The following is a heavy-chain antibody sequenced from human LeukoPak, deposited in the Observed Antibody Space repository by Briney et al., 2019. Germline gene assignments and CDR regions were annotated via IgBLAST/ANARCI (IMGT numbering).Heavy chain of an antibody. CDR1: GYTFTSYG. Sequence: GASVKVSCKASGYTFTSYGISWVRQAPGQGLEWMGWISAHNGNTNYAQKLQGRVTMTTDTSTSTAYMELRSLRSDDTAVYYCARDINEPHSGYDWGSYYYYYGMDVWGQGTTVTVSS. D-gene: IGHD5-12*01. V-gene: IGHV1-18*01. J-gene: IGHJ6*02. CDR2: ISAHNGNT. CDR3: ARDINEPHSGYDWGSYYYYYGMDV.